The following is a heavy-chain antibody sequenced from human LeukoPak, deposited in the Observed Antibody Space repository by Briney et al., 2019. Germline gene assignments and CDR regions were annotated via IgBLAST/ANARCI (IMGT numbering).Heavy chain of an antibody. CDR3: ARGVYIAAAQYGF. Sequence: PSETLSLTCTVSGGSISSYYWSWIRQPPGKGLEWIGYIYYSGSTNYNPSLKSRVTISVDTSKNQFSLKLSSVTAADTAVYYCARGVYIAAAQYGFWGQGTLVTVSS. CDR2: IYYSGST. D-gene: IGHD6-13*01. V-gene: IGHV4-59*01. J-gene: IGHJ4*02. CDR1: GGSISSYY.